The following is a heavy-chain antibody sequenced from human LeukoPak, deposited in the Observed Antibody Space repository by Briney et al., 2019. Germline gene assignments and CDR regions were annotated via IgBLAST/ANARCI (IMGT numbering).Heavy chain of an antibody. CDR1: GFTFSSYS. CDR3: ARDFKTILGMIDY. J-gene: IGHJ4*02. CDR2: ISTSSNYI. Sequence: GGSLRLSCAASGFTFSSYSMNWFRQAPGKGLEWVSSISTSSNYIYYADSVKGRFTIARDNAKNSLYLQMSSLRAEDTAVYYCARDFKTILGMIDYWGQGTLVTVSS. D-gene: IGHD3-3*01. V-gene: IGHV3-21*01.